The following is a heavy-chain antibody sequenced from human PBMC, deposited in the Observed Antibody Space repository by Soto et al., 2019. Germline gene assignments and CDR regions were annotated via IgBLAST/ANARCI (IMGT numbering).Heavy chain of an antibody. D-gene: IGHD6-13*01. V-gene: IGHV3-74*02. J-gene: IGHJ4*02. Sequence: EMQLVESGGGLVQPGESLRLSCAASGFTFSRYWMHWVRQSPEKGLVWVSHINTDGSNSNYADSVKGRFTISRDNTKKTLYHQMDGLEAEDTALYYCARAAYSISWYADFWGKGTLVTVST. CDR2: INTDGSNS. CDR1: GFTFSRYW. CDR3: ARAAYSISWYADF.